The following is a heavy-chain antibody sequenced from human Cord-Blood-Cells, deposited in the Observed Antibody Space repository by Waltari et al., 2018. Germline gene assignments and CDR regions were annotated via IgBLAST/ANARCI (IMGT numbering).Heavy chain of an antibody. CDR1: GGSFSGYY. V-gene: IGHV4-34*01. D-gene: IGHD3-3*01. J-gene: IGHJ4*02. Sequence: QVQLQQWGAGLLKPSETLSLTCAVYGGSFSGYYWSWIRQPPGKGLEWIGEIKHSGSTNYNPSLKSRVTISGDTSKNQFSLKLSSVTAADTAVYYCARGRSGYYYPDYWGQGTLVTVSS. CDR3: ARGRSGYYYPDY. CDR2: IKHSGST.